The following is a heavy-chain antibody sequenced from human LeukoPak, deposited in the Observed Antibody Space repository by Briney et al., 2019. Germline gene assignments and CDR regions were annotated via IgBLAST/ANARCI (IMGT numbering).Heavy chain of an antibody. Sequence: GGSLRLSCAASGFTFSSYSMNWVRQAPGKGLEWVSSISSSSSYIYYADSVKGRFTISRDNAKNSLYLQMNSLRAEDTAVYYCLLVGYCNSTSCYGWGQGTLVTVSS. J-gene: IGHJ4*02. D-gene: IGHD2-2*01. CDR1: GFTFSSYS. CDR3: LLVGYCNSTSCYG. CDR2: ISSSSSYI. V-gene: IGHV3-21*01.